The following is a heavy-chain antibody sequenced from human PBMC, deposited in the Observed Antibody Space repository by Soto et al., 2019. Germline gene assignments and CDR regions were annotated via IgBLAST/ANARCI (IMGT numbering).Heavy chain of an antibody. CDR3: AKDLRRYYDILTGYYDSLGYDAFDI. V-gene: IGHV3-23*01. CDR1: GFTFDSYA. J-gene: IGHJ3*02. Sequence: PGGSLRLSCAASGFTFDSYAMNWVRQAPGKGLEWVSAISGSGGSTYYADSVKGRFTISRDNSKNTLYLQMNSLRAEDTAVYYCAKDLRRYYDILTGYYDSLGYDAFDIWGQGTMVTVSS. D-gene: IGHD3-9*01. CDR2: ISGSGGST.